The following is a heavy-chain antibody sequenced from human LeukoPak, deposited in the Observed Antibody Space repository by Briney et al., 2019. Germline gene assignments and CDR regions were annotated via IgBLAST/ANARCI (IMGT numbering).Heavy chain of an antibody. J-gene: IGHJ3*02. CDR3: AKPQREGGDFDI. D-gene: IGHD6-25*01. CDR1: RFTFGTYA. Sequence: GGSLRLSCAASRFTFGTYAMSWVRQAPGKGLEWVSGIIGSGHSTYYADSVKGRFTISRDNYKSTLYLQMNSLRVEDTAVYYCAKPQREGGDFDIWGQGTMVTVSS. CDR2: IIGSGHST. V-gene: IGHV3-23*01.